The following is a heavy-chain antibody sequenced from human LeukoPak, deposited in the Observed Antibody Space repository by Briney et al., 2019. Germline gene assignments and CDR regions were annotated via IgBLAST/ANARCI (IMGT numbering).Heavy chain of an antibody. CDR3: ARSAAEGGHYYYYMDV. D-gene: IGHD3-16*01. CDR2: ISYDGSNK. V-gene: IGHV3-30*04. CDR1: GFTFSSYA. J-gene: IGHJ6*03. Sequence: GGSLRLSCAASGFTFSSYAMHWVRQAQGKGLEWVAVISYDGSNKYYADSVKGRFTISRDNSKNTLYLQMNSLRAEDTAVYYCARSAAEGGHYYYYMDVWGKGTTVTVSS.